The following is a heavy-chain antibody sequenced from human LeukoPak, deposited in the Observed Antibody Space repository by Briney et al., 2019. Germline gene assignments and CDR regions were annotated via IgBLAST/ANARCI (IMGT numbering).Heavy chain of an antibody. CDR3: ARSETSFDY. J-gene: IGHJ4*02. CDR1: GFTFSTSS. Sequence: PGGSLRLSCAASGFTFSTSSMNWVRQAPGKGLEWVSSISSGGSYIYYADSVKGRFTISRDNAKSPLYLHMNSLRADDTAVYYCARSETSFDYWGQGTLVTVSS. V-gene: IGHV3-21*01. CDR2: ISSGGSYI.